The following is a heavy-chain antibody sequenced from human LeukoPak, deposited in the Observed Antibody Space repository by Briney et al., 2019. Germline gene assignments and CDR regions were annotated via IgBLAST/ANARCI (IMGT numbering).Heavy chain of an antibody. J-gene: IGHJ3*02. V-gene: IGHV1-24*01. Sequence: ASVKVSCKVSGYTLTELSMHWVRQAPGKGLAWMGGFDPEDGETIYAQKFQGRVTITEDTSTDTAYMELSSLRSEDTAVYYCATIVIYDILTGYYNKAFDIWGQGTMVTVSS. D-gene: IGHD3-9*01. CDR3: ATIVIYDILTGYYNKAFDI. CDR2: FDPEDGET. CDR1: GYTLTELS.